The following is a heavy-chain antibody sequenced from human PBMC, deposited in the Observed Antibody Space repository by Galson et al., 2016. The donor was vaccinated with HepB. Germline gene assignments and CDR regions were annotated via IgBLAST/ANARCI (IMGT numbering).Heavy chain of an antibody. J-gene: IGHJ5*02. V-gene: IGHV3-30*18. Sequence: SLRLSCAASGFTFSTSNMHWVRQAPGKGLEWVAVLSYDSKNKHYADSVRGRFTISRDNSKDTLYLQMNSLRAEDTAIYYCAKRTNVDRDGKNMSDPWGQGTLVTVSS. CDR1: GFTFSTSN. CDR2: LSYDSKNK. CDR3: AKRTNVDRDGKNMSDP. D-gene: IGHD2-8*01.